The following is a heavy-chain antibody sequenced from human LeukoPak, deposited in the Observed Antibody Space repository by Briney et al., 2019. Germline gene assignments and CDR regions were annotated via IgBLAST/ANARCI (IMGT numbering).Heavy chain of an antibody. CDR2: ITTSDGNT. Sequence: GGSLRLSCAASGFTFSSYTMSWVRQAPGKGLGWVSTITTSDGNTYYADSVKGRFTVSRDNSKNTLFLQMNSLRAEDTAVYYCAKDGGLWVSAHWGDSWGRGTLVTVSS. J-gene: IGHJ4*02. CDR3: AKDGGLWVSAHWGDS. CDR1: GFTFSSYT. D-gene: IGHD7-27*01. V-gene: IGHV3-23*01.